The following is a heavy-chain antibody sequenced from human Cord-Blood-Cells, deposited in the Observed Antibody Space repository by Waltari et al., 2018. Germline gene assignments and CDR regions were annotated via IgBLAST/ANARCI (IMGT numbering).Heavy chain of an antibody. J-gene: IGHJ4*02. CDR2: IIPILGIA. D-gene: IGHD3-10*01. Sequence: QVQLVQSGAEVKKPGSSVKVSCKASGGTFSSYAISWVRLAAGQGLEWMGRIIPILGIANYAQKFQGRVTITADKSTSTAYMELSSLRSEDTAVYYCATYYGSGSRSYYFDYWGQGTLVTVSS. CDR3: ATYYGSGSRSYYFDY. V-gene: IGHV1-69*09. CDR1: GGTFSSYA.